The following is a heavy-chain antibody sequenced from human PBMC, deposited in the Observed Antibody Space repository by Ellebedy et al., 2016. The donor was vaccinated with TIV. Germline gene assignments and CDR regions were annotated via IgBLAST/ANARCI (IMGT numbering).Heavy chain of an antibody. V-gene: IGHV1-8*02. CDR2: MNPNSGNT. D-gene: IGHD3-16*01. CDR1: GGTFSSYA. CDR3: AREFGEDYYYYYGMDV. Sequence: ASVKVSXXASGGTFSSYAINWVRQATGQGLEWMGWMNPNSGNTGYAQKFQGRVTMTRDTSTSTVYMELSSLRSEDTAVYYCAREFGEDYYYYYGMDVWGQGTTVTVSS. J-gene: IGHJ6*02.